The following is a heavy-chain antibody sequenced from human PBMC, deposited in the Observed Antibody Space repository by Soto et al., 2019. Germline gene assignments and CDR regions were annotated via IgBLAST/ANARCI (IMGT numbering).Heavy chain of an antibody. CDR1: GFTFSSYG. CDR3: ARDRRYIYGSGSGMDV. J-gene: IGHJ6*02. Sequence: QVQLVESGGGVVQPGRSLRLSCAASGFTFSSYGMHWVRQAPGKGLEWVAVIWYDGSNKYYADSVKGRFTISRDNSKNTLYLQMNGLRAEDTAVYYCARDRRYIYGSGSGMDVWGQGTTVTVSS. V-gene: IGHV3-33*01. D-gene: IGHD5-18*01. CDR2: IWYDGSNK.